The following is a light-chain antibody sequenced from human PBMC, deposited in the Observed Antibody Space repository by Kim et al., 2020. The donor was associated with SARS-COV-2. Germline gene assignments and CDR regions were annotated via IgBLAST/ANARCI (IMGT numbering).Light chain of an antibody. J-gene: IGKJ1*01. CDR3: QQYGSSPWT. V-gene: IGKV3-20*01. CDR2: GVS. CDR1: QSISSNY. Sequence: EIVLTQSPGTLSLSPGERATLSCRASQSISSNYLGWYQQKPGQAPSLLIYGVSSRATGIPDRFSGSGSGTDFTVTISRLEPEDFAVYYCQQYGSSPWTFGQGTKVDIK.